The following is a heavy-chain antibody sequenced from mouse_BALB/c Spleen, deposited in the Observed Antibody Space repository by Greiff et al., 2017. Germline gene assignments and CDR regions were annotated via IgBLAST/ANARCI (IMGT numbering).Heavy chain of an antibody. CDR2: INPSTGYT. V-gene: IGHV1-7*01. J-gene: IGHJ2*01. Sequence: VQLVESGAELAQPGASVKMSCKASGYTFTSYWMHWVKQRPGQGLEWIGYINPSTGYTEYNQKFKDKATLTADKSSSTDYMQLSRLTSEDSAVYYCARAYYYGRSYFVCWGQGTTRTVSS. CDR3: ARAYYYGRSYFVC. CDR1: GYTFTSYW. D-gene: IGHD1-1*01.